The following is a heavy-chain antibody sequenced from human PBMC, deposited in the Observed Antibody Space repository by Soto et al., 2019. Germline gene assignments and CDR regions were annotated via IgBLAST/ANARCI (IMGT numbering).Heavy chain of an antibody. V-gene: IGHV3-23*01. D-gene: IGHD2-2*01. CDR1: GFTFSSYG. Sequence: GGSLRLSCAASGFTFSSYGMHWVRQAPEKGLEWVSGINNSGGRTYYADSVKGRFTISRDNSKNTLYLQMNSLRAEDTAIYFCATAKSTYASDYYVYWGRGTGVTVSS. CDR2: INNSGGRT. J-gene: IGHJ4*02. CDR3: ATAKSTYASDYYVY.